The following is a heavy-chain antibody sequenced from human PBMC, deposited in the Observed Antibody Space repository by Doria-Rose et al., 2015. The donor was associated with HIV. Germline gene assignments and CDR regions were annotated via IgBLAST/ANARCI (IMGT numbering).Heavy chain of an antibody. CDR1: GVSLSSPGMG. CDR2: IVSDDER. V-gene: IGHV2-26*01. Sequence: SGPVLVKPTETLTLTCTVSGVSLSSPGMGVSWIRQPPGKALEWLANIVSDDERSYITSLKSRPTISRGTSKSQVVLTMTDMDPVDTATYYCARIKSSRWYHKYYFDFWGREPWSSSPQ. CDR3: ARIKSSRWYHKYYFDF. J-gene: IGHJ4*02. D-gene: IGHD6-13*01.